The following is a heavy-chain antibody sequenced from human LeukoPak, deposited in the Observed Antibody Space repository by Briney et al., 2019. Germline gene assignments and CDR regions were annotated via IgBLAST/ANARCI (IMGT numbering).Heavy chain of an antibody. CDR3: AGDWGGAFDL. CDR1: GFTFSSYW. J-gene: IGHJ3*01. V-gene: IGHV3-74*01. Sequence: GGSLRLSCAASGFTFSSYWMHWVRQAPGKGLVWVSRINTDGSTSYADSVKGRFTISRDNAKNTLYLQMNSLRAEDTAVYYCAGDWGGAFDLWGQGTMVTVSS. D-gene: IGHD3-10*01. CDR2: INTDGST.